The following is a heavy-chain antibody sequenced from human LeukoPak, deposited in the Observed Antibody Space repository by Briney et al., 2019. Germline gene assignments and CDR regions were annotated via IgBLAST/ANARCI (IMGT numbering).Heavy chain of an antibody. V-gene: IGHV4-39*07. CDR3: AGERVGAISNWFDP. Sequence: SETLSLTCTVPGGSISSGSYYWGWIRQPPGKGLEWIGSIYYSGSTYYNPSLKSRVTISVDTSKNQFSLKLSSVTAADTAVYYCAGERVGAISNWFDPWGQGTLVTVSS. CDR2: IYYSGST. CDR1: GGSISSGSYY. J-gene: IGHJ5*02. D-gene: IGHD1-26*01.